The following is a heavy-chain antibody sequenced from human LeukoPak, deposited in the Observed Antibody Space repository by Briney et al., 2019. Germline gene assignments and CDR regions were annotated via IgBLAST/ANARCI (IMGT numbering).Heavy chain of an antibody. CDR3: ARDDYGASKGLDY. Sequence: GGSLRLSCGASGFTFSDYSMNWVRQAPGKGLQWVAVIWYDGSKEYYADSVKGRFTVSRDNSKNTVYLQMNSLRAEDTAVYYCARDDYGASKGLDYWGQGTLVIVSS. V-gene: IGHV3-33*08. CDR2: IWYDGSKE. CDR1: GFTFSDYS. D-gene: IGHD4-17*01. J-gene: IGHJ4*02.